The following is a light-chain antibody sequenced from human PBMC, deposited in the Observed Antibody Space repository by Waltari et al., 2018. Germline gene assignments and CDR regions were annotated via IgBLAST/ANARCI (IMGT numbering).Light chain of an antibody. CDR1: LSVLYSPNNKNY. J-gene: IGKJ2*01. CDR3: QQYHATPYT. V-gene: IGKV4-1*01. Sequence: DIVMTQSPDSLAVSLGERATINCKSTLSVLYSPNNKNYLAWYQHKPGQPPKLLLYWSSTREAGVPDRFSGSGSGTDFTLTINSLQAEDVAVYYCQQYHATPYTFGQGTKLEIK. CDR2: WSS.